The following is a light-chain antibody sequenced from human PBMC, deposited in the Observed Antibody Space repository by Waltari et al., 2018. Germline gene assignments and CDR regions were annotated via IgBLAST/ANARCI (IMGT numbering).Light chain of an antibody. J-gene: IGLJ2*01. Sequence: SYELTQPPSVSVSPGQTASITCSGDKLGDRYVSWYQQKPGQSPVLVIYQHSKRPSRIPERFSGSNSGNTATLTISGTQAMDEDDYYCQAWDTKVFSGGTKLTVL. CDR1: KLGDRY. CDR2: QHS. V-gene: IGLV3-1*01. CDR3: QAWDTKV.